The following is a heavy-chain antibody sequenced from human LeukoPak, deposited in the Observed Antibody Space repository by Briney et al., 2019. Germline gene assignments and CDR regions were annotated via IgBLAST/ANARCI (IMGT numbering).Heavy chain of an antibody. Sequence: GGSLRLSCAASGFTFRSYTMNWVRQAPGKGLGWVAFIRYDGSNKYYAGSVKGRFTISRDNSKNTLYLQMNSLRAEDTAVYYCAKDLIVVVPAAIRIFEEYYYYYMYVWGKGTTVTVSS. D-gene: IGHD2-2*01. CDR2: IRYDGSNK. J-gene: IGHJ6*03. CDR3: AKDLIVVVPAAIRIFEEYYYYYMYV. CDR1: GFTFRSYT. V-gene: IGHV3-30*02.